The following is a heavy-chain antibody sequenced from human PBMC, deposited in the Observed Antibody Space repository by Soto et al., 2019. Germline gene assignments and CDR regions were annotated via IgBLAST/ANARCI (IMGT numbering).Heavy chain of an antibody. CDR2: VSGYNGKT. Sequence: QGQVVQSGGEVKKPGASVTVSCKAAGYTFSNFGIAWVRLAPGQGLEWMGWVSGYNGKTNYAQQLQGRMTLTIDTSASTAYMELRSLRSDDTAVYYCARCVWTEGSSGDLPYYVDYWGQGTQVTVSS. V-gene: IGHV1-18*01. CDR3: ARCVWTEGSSGDLPYYVDY. J-gene: IGHJ4*02. CDR1: GYTFSNFG. D-gene: IGHD3-10*01.